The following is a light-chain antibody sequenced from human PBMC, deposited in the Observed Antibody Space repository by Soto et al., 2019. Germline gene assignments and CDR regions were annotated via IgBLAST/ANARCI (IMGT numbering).Light chain of an antibody. Sequence: QSALTQPASVSGSPGQSITISCTGTSSDVGGYNYVSWYQQHPGKDPKLMIYDVSNRPSGVSNRFSGSKSGNTASLTISGLQAEDEADYYCSSYTSSIPLVFGGWTKLTVL. CDR3: SSYTSSIPLV. J-gene: IGLJ2*01. CDR2: DVS. CDR1: SSDVGGYNY. V-gene: IGLV2-14*01.